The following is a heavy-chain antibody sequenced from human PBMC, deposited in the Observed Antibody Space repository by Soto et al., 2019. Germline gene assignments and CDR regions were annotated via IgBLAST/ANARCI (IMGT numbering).Heavy chain of an antibody. CDR3: ASGIQLWLRRINNGYSG. CDR1: GGTFSTYA. CDR2: IITMFGTA. V-gene: IGHV1-69*12. Sequence: QVQLVQSGAEVKKPESSVKVSCKAPGGTFSTYAISWVRQAPGQGLEWMGGIITMFGTANYAQRFQDRVTLTADESTNTVYMELRSLRSEDTAVYFCASGIQLWLRRINNGYSGWGQGTLVTVSS. D-gene: IGHD5-18*01. J-gene: IGHJ4*02.